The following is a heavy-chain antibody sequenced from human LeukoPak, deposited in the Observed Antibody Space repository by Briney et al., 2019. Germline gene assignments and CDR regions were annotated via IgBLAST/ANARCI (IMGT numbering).Heavy chain of an antibody. J-gene: IGHJ4*02. D-gene: IGHD2-2*01. CDR1: GGTFSSYA. CDR3: ARGHCSSTSCYAGAWAN. Sequence: ASVKVSCKASGGTFSSYAINWVRQAPGQGLEWMGGITPIFNTANFAQRFQGRVTITADESTSTAYMELSSLRSEDTAVYYCARGHCSSTSCYAGAWANWGQGTLVTVSS. V-gene: IGHV1-69*13. CDR2: ITPIFNTA.